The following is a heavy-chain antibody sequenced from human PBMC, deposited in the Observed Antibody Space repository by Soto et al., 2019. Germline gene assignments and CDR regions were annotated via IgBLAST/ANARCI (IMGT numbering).Heavy chain of an antibody. CDR1: GFMFSAYA. CDR2: ISYDGTNK. D-gene: IGHD6-19*01. J-gene: IGHJ4*01. V-gene: IGHV3-30*04. CDR3: ARDPSPYISGWHGIDF. Sequence: QVQLVESGGGVVQPGRSLRLSCAASGFMFSAYAMLWVRQAPGKGLEWVAAISYDGTNKYYADSIKGRFTISRDNSANTLFLQVNSLRREDTAMYYCARDPSPYISGWHGIDFWGHGTLVTVSS.